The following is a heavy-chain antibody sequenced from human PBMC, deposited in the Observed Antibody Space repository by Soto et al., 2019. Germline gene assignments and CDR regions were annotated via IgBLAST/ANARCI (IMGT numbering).Heavy chain of an antibody. CDR2: ISYEGKNK. V-gene: IGHV3-30*18. D-gene: IGHD3-3*01. Sequence: QVQLVESGGGVVQPGRSLRLSCAASGFTFSSYGMHWVRQAPGKGLEWVSVISYEGKNKYYADSVKGRFTISRDNAENTLSLLMNSLRPEDTAVYYCAKTITTIGVSSRGRGALIDNWGRGTLVSVSS. CDR3: AKTITTIGVSSRGRGALIDN. J-gene: IGHJ4*02. CDR1: GFTFSSYG.